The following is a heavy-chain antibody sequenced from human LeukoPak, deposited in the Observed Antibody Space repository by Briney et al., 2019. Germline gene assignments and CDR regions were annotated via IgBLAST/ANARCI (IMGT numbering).Heavy chain of an antibody. Sequence: GGSLRLSCAASGFPFSSHAMSWIRQPPGKGLEWVAAISNGKTYYADSVRGRFAISRDDSTNTVYLHMNSLRDEDTALYHCVREAGYCAPVCVKTNWFDPWGQGTLVTVS. CDR1: GFPFSSHA. CDR3: VREAGYCAPVCVKTNWFDP. CDR2: ISNGKT. J-gene: IGHJ5*02. D-gene: IGHD2-15*01. V-gene: IGHV3-23*01.